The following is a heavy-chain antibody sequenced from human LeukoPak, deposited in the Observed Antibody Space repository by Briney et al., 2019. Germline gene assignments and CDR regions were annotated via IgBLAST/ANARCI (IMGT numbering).Heavy chain of an antibody. CDR2: IYYSGST. V-gene: IGHV4-39*07. J-gene: IGHJ5*02. Sequence: PSETLSLTCTVSGGSISSSSYYWGWIRQPPGKGLEWIGSIYYSGSTYYNPSLKSRVTISVDTSKNQFSLKLSSVTAADTAVYYCARDRSTSCYTSCNWFDPWGQGTLVTVSS. D-gene: IGHD2-2*02. CDR3: ARDRSTSCYTSCNWFDP. CDR1: GGSISSSSYY.